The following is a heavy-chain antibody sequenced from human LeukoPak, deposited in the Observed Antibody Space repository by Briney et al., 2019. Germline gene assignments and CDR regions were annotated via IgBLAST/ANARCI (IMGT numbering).Heavy chain of an antibody. D-gene: IGHD4-17*01. CDR1: GYTFTGYY. CDR3: ARGRGTTATPWNY. Sequence: ASVKVSCKASGYTFTGYYMHWVRQAPGQGLECMGWINPNSGGTNYAQKFQGRVTMTRDTSISTAYMELSRLRSDDTAVYYCARGRGTTATPWNYWGQGTLVTVSS. J-gene: IGHJ4*02. CDR2: INPNSGGT. V-gene: IGHV1-2*02.